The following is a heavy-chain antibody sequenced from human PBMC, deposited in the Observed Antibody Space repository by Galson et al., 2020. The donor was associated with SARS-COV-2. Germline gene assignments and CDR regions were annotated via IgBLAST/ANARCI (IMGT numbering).Heavy chain of an antibody. CDR2: IDSRGDTT. V-gene: IGHV3-23*01. CDR3: VKRYCSGNNCYGRFHYFDY. J-gene: IGHJ4*02. CDR1: EFTFSSYA. D-gene: IGHD2-15*01. Sequence: GESLKISCAASEFTFSSYAMSWVRQAPGKGLEWVSTIDSRGDTTYYADSVKGRFTISRDNSKNTLYLQMNSLRAEDTAVYYCVKRYCSGNNCYGRFHYFDYWGQGTLVTVSS.